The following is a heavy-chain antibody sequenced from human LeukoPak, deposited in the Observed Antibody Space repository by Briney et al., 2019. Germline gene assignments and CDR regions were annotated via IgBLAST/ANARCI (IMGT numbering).Heavy chain of an antibody. J-gene: IGHJ4*02. D-gene: IGHD4-17*01. CDR1: GFTFSSYW. Sequence: GGSLRLSCAPSGFTFSSYWMHWVCQAPGKGLVRVSRISSNGTSTSYADSVKGRFTITRDNAKNTLYLQRSSLRAEDTAVYYCAKVHYGDYVDYWGQGTLVTVSS. V-gene: IGHV3-74*01. CDR2: ISSNGTST. CDR3: AKVHYGDYVDY.